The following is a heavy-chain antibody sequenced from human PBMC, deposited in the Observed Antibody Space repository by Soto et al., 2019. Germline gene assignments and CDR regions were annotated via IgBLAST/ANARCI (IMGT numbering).Heavy chain of an antibody. CDR1: GYTFTSYD. CDR3: ARGPGAYGDLYYYYYYGMDV. Sequence: ASVKVSCKASGYTFTSYDINWVRQATGQGLEWMGWMNPNSGNTGYAQKFQGRVTMTRNTSISTAYMELSSLRSEDTAVYYCARGPGAYGDLYYYYYYGMDVWGQGTTVTVSS. CDR2: MNPNSGNT. J-gene: IGHJ6*02. D-gene: IGHD4-17*01. V-gene: IGHV1-8*01.